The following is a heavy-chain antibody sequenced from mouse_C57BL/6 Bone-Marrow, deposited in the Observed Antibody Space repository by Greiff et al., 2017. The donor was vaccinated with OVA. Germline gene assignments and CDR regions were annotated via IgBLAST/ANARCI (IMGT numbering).Heavy chain of an antibody. CDR1: GYTFTSYW. V-gene: IGHV1-50*01. CDR2: IDPSDSYT. CDR3: ARKDSSGSSFAY. Sequence: VQLQQSGAELVKPGASVKLSCKASGYTFTSYWMQWVKQRPGQGLEWIGEIDPSDSYTNYNQKFKGKATLTVDTSSSTAYMQLSSLTSEDSAVYYCARKDSSGSSFAYWGQGTLVTVSA. J-gene: IGHJ3*01. D-gene: IGHD3-2*02.